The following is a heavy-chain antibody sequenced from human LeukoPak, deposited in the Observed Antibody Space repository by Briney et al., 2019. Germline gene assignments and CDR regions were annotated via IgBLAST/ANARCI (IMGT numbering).Heavy chain of an antibody. D-gene: IGHD3-16*01. V-gene: IGHV1-69*05. Sequence: SVKVSCKASGGTFGAYAVNWVRQAPGQGLEWMGGIITVFGPPKYTQKFQGRLTISTDDPTGTAYMELNSLTSDDTAVYYCARGGYALVPADRYFDLWGRGTLVSVSS. CDR2: IITVFGPP. CDR3: ARGGYALVPADRYFDL. J-gene: IGHJ2*01. CDR1: GGTFGAYA.